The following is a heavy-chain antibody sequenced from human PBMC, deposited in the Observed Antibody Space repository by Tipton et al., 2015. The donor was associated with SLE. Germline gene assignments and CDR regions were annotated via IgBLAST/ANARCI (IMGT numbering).Heavy chain of an antibody. CDR2: ISSGGRT. J-gene: IGHJ2*01. Sequence: SLRLSCAASGFTVSSNYMSWVRQAPGKGLEWVSVISSGGRTHYADSVKGRFTISRDNSKNTLYLHMNSLRTEDTAVFYCASGWGVVAGTRGWYFDLWGRVTLVTVSS. CDR3: ASGWGVVAGTRGWYFDL. V-gene: IGHV3-66*02. D-gene: IGHD6-19*01. CDR1: GFTVSSNY.